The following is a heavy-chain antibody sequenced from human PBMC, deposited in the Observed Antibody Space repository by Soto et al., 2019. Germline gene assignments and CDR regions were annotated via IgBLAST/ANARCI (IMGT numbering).Heavy chain of an antibody. V-gene: IGHV3-23*01. CDR2: ISGSGGST. CDR1: GFTFSSYA. J-gene: IGHJ6*02. CDR3: AKDFTIFGVVLGMDV. D-gene: IGHD3-3*01. Sequence: GSLRLSCAASGFTFSSYAMSWVRQAPGKGLEWVSAISGSGGSTYYADSVKGRFTISRDNSKNTLYLQMNSLRAEDTAVYYCAKDFTIFGVVLGMDVWGQGTTVTVSS.